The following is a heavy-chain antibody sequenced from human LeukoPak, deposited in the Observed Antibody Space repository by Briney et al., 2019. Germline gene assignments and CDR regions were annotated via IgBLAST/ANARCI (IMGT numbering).Heavy chain of an antibody. Sequence: GGSLRLSCAASRSTFRSHAMSWVRQAPGKGLEWVSTISGTGGSTYYADSVKGRFTISRDNSKNTLYLQMNSLRAEDTAVYYCAKGGSGHSVGGSCYYDYWGQGTLVTVSS. CDR1: RSTFRSHA. J-gene: IGHJ4*02. V-gene: IGHV3-23*01. CDR2: ISGTGGST. CDR3: AKGGSGHSVGGSCYYDY. D-gene: IGHD2-15*01.